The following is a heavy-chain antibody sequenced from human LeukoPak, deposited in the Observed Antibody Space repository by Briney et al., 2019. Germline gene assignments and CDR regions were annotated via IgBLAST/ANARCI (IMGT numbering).Heavy chain of an antibody. CDR1: GFTFSSYA. V-gene: IGHV3-23*01. D-gene: IGHD3-3*01. J-gene: IGHJ4*02. Sequence: GGSLRLXCAASGFTFSSYAMSWVRQAPGKGLEWVSAISGSGGSTYYADSVKGRFTISRDNSKNTLYLQMNSLRAEDTAVYYCAKPQPGYDFWSGYDYFDYWGQGTLVTVSS. CDR3: AKPQPGYDFWSGYDYFDY. CDR2: ISGSGGST.